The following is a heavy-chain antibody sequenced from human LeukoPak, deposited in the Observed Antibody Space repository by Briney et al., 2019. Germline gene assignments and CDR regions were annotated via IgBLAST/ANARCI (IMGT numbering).Heavy chain of an antibody. CDR2: INHSGST. V-gene: IGHV4-34*01. D-gene: IGHD3-22*01. Sequence: SETLSLTCAVYGGSLSGYYWSWIRQPPGKGLEWIGEINHSGSTNYNPSLKSRVTISVDTSKNQFSLKLSSVTAADTAVYYCARDGRRVYDSSGYYRDYWGQGTLVTVSS. CDR3: ARDGRRVYDSSGYYRDY. J-gene: IGHJ4*02. CDR1: GGSLSGYY.